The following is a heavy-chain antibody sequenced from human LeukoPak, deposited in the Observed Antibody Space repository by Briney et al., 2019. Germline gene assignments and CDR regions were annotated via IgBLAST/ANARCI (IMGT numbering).Heavy chain of an antibody. CDR3: ARDCKRYWFDP. V-gene: IGHV4-59*01. D-gene: IGHD5-24*01. CDR2: IYYSGST. CDR1: GGSISSYY. J-gene: IGHJ5*02. Sequence: SETLSLTCTVSGGSISSYYWSWIRQPPGKGLEWIGYIYYSGSTTYTPSLKRRVTISVATSKNQFSLKLSPVSAADTAGYYCARDCKRYWFDPWGQGTLVTVSS.